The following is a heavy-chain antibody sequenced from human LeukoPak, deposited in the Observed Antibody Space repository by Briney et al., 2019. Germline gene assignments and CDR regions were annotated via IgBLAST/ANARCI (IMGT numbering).Heavy chain of an antibody. CDR2: IYYSGST. V-gene: IGHV4-39*01. CDR1: GGSISSSSYY. D-gene: IGHD3-22*01. CDR3: ARHDDSSGYYFPHDAFDI. J-gene: IGHJ3*02. Sequence: KPSETLSLTCTVSGGSISSSSYYWGWIRQPPGKGLEWIGSIYYSGSTYYNPSLKSRVTISVDTSKNQFSLKLSSVTAADTAVYYCARHDDSSGYYFPHDAFDIWGQGTMVTVSS.